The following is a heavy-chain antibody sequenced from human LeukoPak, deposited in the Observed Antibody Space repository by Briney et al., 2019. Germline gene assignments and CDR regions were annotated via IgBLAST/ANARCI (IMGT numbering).Heavy chain of an antibody. Sequence: SETLSLTCSVSGDSISTYYWNWIRQSPGKGLEWIGYVSDSGNTNYNPSFKSRFSMSVDTSKRQFSLKLTSVTAADTAVYYCAGIVVIRGADFLNWLDPWGHGTLVTVSS. D-gene: IGHD2-21*01. J-gene: IGHJ5*02. V-gene: IGHV4-59*01. CDR2: VSDSGNT. CDR1: GDSISTYY. CDR3: AGIVVIRGADFLNWLDP.